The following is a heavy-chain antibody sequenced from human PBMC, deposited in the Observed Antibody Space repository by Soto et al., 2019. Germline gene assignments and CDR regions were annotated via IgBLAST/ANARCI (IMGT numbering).Heavy chain of an antibody. CDR1: GFTFSRYS. J-gene: IGHJ4*02. D-gene: IGHD2-21*02. V-gene: IGHV3-21*01. Sequence: GGSLRLSCAASGFTFSRYSMNWVRQAPGKWLEWVSSISSSSSYIYYADSVKGRFTISRDNAKNSLYLQMNSLRAEDTAVYYCARHTCPDCYSIGYWGLGTLVTVSS. CDR2: ISSSSSYI. CDR3: ARHTCPDCYSIGY.